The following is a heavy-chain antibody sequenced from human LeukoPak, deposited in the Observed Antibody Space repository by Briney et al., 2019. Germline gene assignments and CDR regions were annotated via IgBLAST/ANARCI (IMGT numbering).Heavy chain of an antibody. CDR3: ARGAPVDTAMGRWVHYYYMDV. CDR2: INHSGST. J-gene: IGHJ6*03. D-gene: IGHD5-18*01. V-gene: IGHV4-34*01. Sequence: PSETLSLTCAVYGGSFSGYYWSWIRQPPGKGLEWIGEINHSGSTNYNPSLKSRVTISVDTSKNQFSLKLSSVTAADTAVYYCARGAPVDTAMGRWVHYYYMDVWGKGTTVTVSS. CDR1: GGSFSGYY.